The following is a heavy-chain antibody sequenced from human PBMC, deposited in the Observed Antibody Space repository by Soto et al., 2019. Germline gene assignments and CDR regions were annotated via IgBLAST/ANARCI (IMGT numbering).Heavy chain of an antibody. CDR2: ISGGGAVK. D-gene: IGHD2-21*02. J-gene: IGHJ6*02. CDR1: GFTFNSFS. V-gene: IGHV3-23*01. CDR3: AKSLTASNFRLDV. Sequence: DEQLFESGGALVQPGGSLRLACTASGFTFNSFSMTWVRQAPGGGLEWIAAISGGGAVKYYSDSVKGRFIISRDNSNNTLYLKMNSRRADDTAVYYGAKSLTASNFRLDVWGHGTTVSVSS.